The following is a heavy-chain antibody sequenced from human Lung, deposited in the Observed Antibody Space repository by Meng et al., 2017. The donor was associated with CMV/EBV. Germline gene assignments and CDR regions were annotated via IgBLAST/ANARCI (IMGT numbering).Heavy chain of an antibody. J-gene: IGHJ5*02. CDR2: IYGDDEK. CDR1: GFSLSTSGVG. D-gene: IGHD6-6*01. CDR3: ARAAARPSDWFDP. Sequence: QFTLKDSGPTLVKPTQSLTLTCTFSGFSLSTSGVGVGWIRQPPGKALGCLAIIYGDDEKRYSPSLESRLTVTKDTSKNQVVLTMTNMVPVDTATYYCARAAARPSDWFDPWGQGTLVTVSS. V-gene: IGHV2-5*02.